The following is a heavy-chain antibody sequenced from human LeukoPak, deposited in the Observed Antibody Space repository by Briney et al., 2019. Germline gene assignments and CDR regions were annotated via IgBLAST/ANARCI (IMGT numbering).Heavy chain of an antibody. V-gene: IGHV4-39*01. CDR2: IYYSGST. CDR3: ARGTPSGGSDY. D-gene: IGHD1-26*01. Sequence: PSETLSLTCTVSSGSISSSSYYWGWIRQPPGKGLEWIGSIYYSGSTYYNPSLKSRVTISVDTSKNQFSLKLSSVTAADTAVYYCARGTPSGGSDYWGQGTLVTVSS. J-gene: IGHJ4*02. CDR1: SGSISSSSYY.